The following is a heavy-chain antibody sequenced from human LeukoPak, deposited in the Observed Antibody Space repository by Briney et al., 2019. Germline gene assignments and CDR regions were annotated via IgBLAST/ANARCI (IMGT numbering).Heavy chain of an antibody. D-gene: IGHD6-19*01. CDR3: ARLVVAGSYIDY. CDR2: INPNSGGT. Sequence: ASVKVSCKASGYTFTDYYMHWVRQAPGQGLEWMGWINPNSGGTNYAQKFQGRVTMTRDTSISAAYMELSRLRSDDTAVYYCARLVVAGSYIDYWGQGTLVTVSS. CDR1: GYTFTDYY. J-gene: IGHJ4*02. V-gene: IGHV1-2*02.